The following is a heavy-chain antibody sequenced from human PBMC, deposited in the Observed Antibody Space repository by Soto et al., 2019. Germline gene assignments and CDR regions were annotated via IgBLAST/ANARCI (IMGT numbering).Heavy chain of an antibody. CDR3: ASWDYDVLTGYSYDD. V-gene: IGHV1-69*01. D-gene: IGHD3-9*01. Sequence: QVQLVQSGAEVKKPGSSVKVSCKASGGTFNNYGMGWVRQAPGQGLEWMGGIIPMIPRTNYAQKFQGRVTLTADASRSTAYMELRSLRSEETAVYYCASWDYDVLTGYSYDDWGQGTLVTVSS. CDR1: GGTFNNYG. CDR2: IIPMIPRT. J-gene: IGHJ4*02.